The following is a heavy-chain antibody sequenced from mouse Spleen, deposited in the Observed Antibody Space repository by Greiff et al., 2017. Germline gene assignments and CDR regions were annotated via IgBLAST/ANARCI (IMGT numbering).Heavy chain of an antibody. CDR1: GFTFSSYA. V-gene: IGHV5-4*01. Sequence: EVQRVESGGGLVKPGGSLKLSCAASGFTFSSYAMSWVRQTPEKRLEWVATISDGGSYTYYPDNVKGRFTISRDNAKNNLYLQMSHLKSEDTAMYYCARAYGSSSYYFDYWGQGTTLTVSA. J-gene: IGHJ2*01. D-gene: IGHD1-1*01. CDR3: ARAYGSSSYYFDY. CDR2: ISDGGSYT.